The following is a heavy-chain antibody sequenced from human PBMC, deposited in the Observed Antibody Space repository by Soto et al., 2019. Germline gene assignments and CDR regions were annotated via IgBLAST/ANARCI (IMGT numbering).Heavy chain of an antibody. CDR2: INHSGST. CDR3: TRGYCTSNSCRYYYDY. Sequence: PSETLSLTCAVYGGSFSGYYWSWIRQTPGKGLEWIGEINHSGSTNYNPSLKSRVTISVDTSKNLFSLKLSSVAAADTAVYYCTRGYCTSNSCRYYYDYWGQGTPVTVSS. V-gene: IGHV4-34*01. CDR1: GGSFSGYY. J-gene: IGHJ4*02. D-gene: IGHD2-2*01.